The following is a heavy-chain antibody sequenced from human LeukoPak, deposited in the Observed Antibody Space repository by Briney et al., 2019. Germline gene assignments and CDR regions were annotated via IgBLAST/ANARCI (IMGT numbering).Heavy chain of an antibody. CDR2: INPNSGGT. D-gene: IGHD3-22*01. CDR1: GYTFTGKY. V-gene: IGHV1-2*02. Sequence: GASVKVSCKASGYTFTGKYMHWVRQAPGQGLEWMGRINPNSGGTNYAQKFQGRVTMTRDTSISTAYMELSSLKASDTAMYYCARGHSTYYYDSSGPDAFDIWGQGTMVTVSS. J-gene: IGHJ3*02. CDR3: ARGHSTYYYDSSGPDAFDI.